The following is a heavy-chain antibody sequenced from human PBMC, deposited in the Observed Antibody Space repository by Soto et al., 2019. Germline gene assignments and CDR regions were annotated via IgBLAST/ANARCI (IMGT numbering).Heavy chain of an antibody. CDR3: VRSYYYDNSGYDDGLFDY. CDR1: GYTFISYY. Sequence: ASVKVSCKASGYTFISYYMHWVRQAPGQGLEWMGLIYPNGGSTSYAQKFQGRVTMTRDTSTSTVYMGLSGLTSEDTAVYYCVRSYYYDNSGYDDGLFDYWGQ. CDR2: IYPNGGST. V-gene: IGHV1-46*03. J-gene: IGHJ4*01. D-gene: IGHD3-22*01.